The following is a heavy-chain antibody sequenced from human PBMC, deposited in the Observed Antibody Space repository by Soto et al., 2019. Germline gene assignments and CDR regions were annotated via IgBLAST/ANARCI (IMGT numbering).Heavy chain of an antibody. CDR1: GFTFSSYG. Sequence: QVQLVESGGGVVQPGRSLRLSCAASGFTFSSYGMHWVRLAPGKGLEWVAVIWSDGSDKYYADSVKGRFTISRDNSKNTLYLQMNSLRAEDTAVYYCARRVAQRYAFHMWGQGTVVTVSS. J-gene: IGHJ3*02. CDR2: IWSDGSDK. V-gene: IGHV3-33*01. D-gene: IGHD2-15*01. CDR3: ARRVAQRYAFHM.